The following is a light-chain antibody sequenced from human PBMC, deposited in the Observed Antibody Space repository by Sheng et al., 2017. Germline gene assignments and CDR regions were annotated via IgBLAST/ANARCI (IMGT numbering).Light chain of an antibody. CDR2: AAS. CDR1: QGISSY. Sequence: AIRLTQSPSSLSASTGDSVTITCRASQGISSYLAWYQQKPGKAPKLLIYAASTLQAAAPSRFSGSGSGTDFTLTITYLQSEDFATYYCQHYYGYPPFTFGPGTKVDI. V-gene: IGKV1-8*01. J-gene: IGKJ3*01. CDR3: QHYYGYPPFT.